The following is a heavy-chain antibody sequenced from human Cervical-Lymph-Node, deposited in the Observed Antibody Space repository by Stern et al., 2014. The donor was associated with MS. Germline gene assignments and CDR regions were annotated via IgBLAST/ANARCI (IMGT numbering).Heavy chain of an antibody. CDR3: TRHQEGIAAF. J-gene: IGHJ4*02. Sequence: VQLVESGAEVKKPGASVKVACKASGDSFSNFDISWVRQAPGQGLEWMGGITPLFGTANYAQRLQGRVTFKAEESTDTAYMHLSSLRSDDSAVYCCTRHQEGIAAFWGQGTLVTVSS. D-gene: IGHD2-21*01. CDR1: GDSFSNFD. CDR2: ITPLFGTA. V-gene: IGHV1-69*01.